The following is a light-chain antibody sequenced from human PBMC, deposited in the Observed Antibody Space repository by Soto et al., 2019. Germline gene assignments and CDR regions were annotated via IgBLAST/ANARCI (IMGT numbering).Light chain of an antibody. CDR3: QQYNSYT. J-gene: IGKJ2*01. V-gene: IGKV1-5*03. CDR2: KAS. CDR1: QSISSW. Sequence: DIQMTQSPSTLSASVGDRVTITCRASQSISSWLAWYQQKPGKAPKLLIYKASSLESGVPSRFSGSGSGTEFPLTISSLQPDDLATYYCQQYNSYTFGQGTKLEIK.